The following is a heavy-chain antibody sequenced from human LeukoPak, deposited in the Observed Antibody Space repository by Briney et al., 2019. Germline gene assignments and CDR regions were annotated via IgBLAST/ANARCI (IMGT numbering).Heavy chain of an antibody. CDR1: GGSLSSYY. CDR3: ARQSAHPTYIAVAGEFDY. CDR2: IYYSGST. Sequence: SETLSLTCTVSGGSLSSYYWSWIRQPPGKGLEWIGYIYYSGSTNYNPSLKSRVTISVDTSKNQFSLKLSSVTAADTAVYYCARQSAHPTYIAVAGEFDYWGQGTLVTVSS. V-gene: IGHV4-59*08. D-gene: IGHD6-19*01. J-gene: IGHJ4*02.